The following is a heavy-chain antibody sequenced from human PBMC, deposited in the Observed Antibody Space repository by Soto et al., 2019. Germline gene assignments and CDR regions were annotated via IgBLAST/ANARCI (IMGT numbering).Heavy chain of an antibody. CDR1: GFTFSGSA. CDR3: TRSCSSTSCYQEQDYYYYYMDV. J-gene: IGHJ6*03. V-gene: IGHV3-73*01. CDR2: IRSKANSYAT. D-gene: IGHD2-2*01. Sequence: PGGSLRLSCAASGFTFSGSAMHWVRQASGKGLEWVGRIRSKANSYATAYAASVKGRFTISRDDSKNTAYLQMNSLKTEDTAVYYCTRSCSSTSCYQEQDYYYYYMDVWGKGTTVTV.